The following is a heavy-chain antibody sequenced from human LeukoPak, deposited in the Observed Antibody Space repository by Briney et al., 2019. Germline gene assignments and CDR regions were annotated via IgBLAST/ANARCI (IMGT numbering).Heavy chain of an antibody. D-gene: IGHD2-2*01. CDR3: AREGSVVVPAAISY. J-gene: IGHJ4*02. CDR2: IKQDGSEK. Sequence: PGGSLRLSCAASGFTFSSYWMSWDRQAPGKGLEWVANIKQDGSEKYYVDSVKGRFTISRDNAKNSLYLQMNSLRAEDTAVYYCAREGSVVVPAAISYWGQGTLVTVSS. V-gene: IGHV3-7*01. CDR1: GFTFSSYW.